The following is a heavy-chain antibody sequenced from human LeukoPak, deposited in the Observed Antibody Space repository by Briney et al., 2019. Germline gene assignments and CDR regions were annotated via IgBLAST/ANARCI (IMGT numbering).Heavy chain of an antibody. CDR2: IKHGGSEK. CDR3: ARGQRRGYGGHDWTGDFDY. Sequence: GGSLRLSCAASGLIFSSYWMSWVRQAPGKGLEWVANIKHGGSEKYYVDSVRGRFTISRDNAKNPLYLQMNTLKAEDTAVYYCARGQRRGYGGHDWTGDFDYWGQGTLVTVSS. D-gene: IGHD5-12*01. CDR1: GLIFSSYW. J-gene: IGHJ4*02. V-gene: IGHV3-7*01.